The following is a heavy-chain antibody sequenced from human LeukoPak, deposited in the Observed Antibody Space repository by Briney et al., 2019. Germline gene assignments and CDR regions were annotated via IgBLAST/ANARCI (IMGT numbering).Heavy chain of an antibody. J-gene: IGHJ6*03. CDR2: INPNSGGT. CDR3: ARGGKLGYCSGGSCFYYYYMDV. D-gene: IGHD2-15*01. Sequence: ASVKVSCEASGYTFTGYYMHWVRQAPGQGLEWMGWINPNSGGTNYAQKFQGRVTMTRDTSISTAYMELSRLRSDDTAVYYCARGGKLGYCSGGSCFYYYYMDVWGKGTTVTISS. V-gene: IGHV1-2*02. CDR1: GYTFTGYY.